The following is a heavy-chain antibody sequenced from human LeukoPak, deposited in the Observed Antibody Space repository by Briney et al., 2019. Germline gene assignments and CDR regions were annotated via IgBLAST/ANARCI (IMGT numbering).Heavy chain of an antibody. Sequence: LRLSCAASGFTFSSYAMSWVRQAPGKGLEWIGSINYSGTAYYNPSLKSRVTISVDTSKNHFSLKLSSVTAADTAVYFCARHLDYYDSTGYSLNYFDYWGQGTLVTVSS. J-gene: IGHJ4*02. CDR3: ARHLDYYDSTGYSLNYFDY. CDR1: GFTFSSYA. V-gene: IGHV4-30-2*03. CDR2: INYSGTA. D-gene: IGHD3-22*01.